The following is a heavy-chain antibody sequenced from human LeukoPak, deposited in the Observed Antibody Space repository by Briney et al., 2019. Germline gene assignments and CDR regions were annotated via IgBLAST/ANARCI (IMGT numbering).Heavy chain of an antibody. CDR2: INPSGGST. Sequence: ASVKVSCKASGYTFTSYYMHWVRQAPGQGLEWMGIINPSGGSTSYAQKLQGRVTMTRDTSTSTVYMELSSLRSEDTAVYYCARVRWVVDDSSSPKTYAFDIWGQGTMVTVSS. CDR3: ARVRWVVDDSSSPKTYAFDI. V-gene: IGHV1-46*03. D-gene: IGHD6-13*01. J-gene: IGHJ3*02. CDR1: GYTFTSYY.